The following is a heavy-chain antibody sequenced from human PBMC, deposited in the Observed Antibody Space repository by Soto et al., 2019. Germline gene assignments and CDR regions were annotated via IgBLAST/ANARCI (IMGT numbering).Heavy chain of an antibody. Sequence: QVQLVESGGGVVQPGRSLRLSCAASGFTFSSYGMHWVRQAPGKGLEWVAVIWYDGSNKYYADSVKGRFTISRDNSKNTLYLQMNSLRAEDTAVYYCARDCSLSDFWSGYYVGPLYYFDYWGQGTLVTVSS. CDR2: IWYDGSNK. V-gene: IGHV3-33*01. CDR3: ARDCSLSDFWSGYYVGPLYYFDY. J-gene: IGHJ4*02. D-gene: IGHD3-3*01. CDR1: GFTFSSYG.